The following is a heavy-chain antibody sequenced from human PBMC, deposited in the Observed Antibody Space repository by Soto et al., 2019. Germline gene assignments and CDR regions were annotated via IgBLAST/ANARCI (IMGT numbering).Heavy chain of an antibody. CDR1: GYTFTSYD. V-gene: IGHV1-18*01. D-gene: IGHD6-19*01. J-gene: IGHJ4*02. CDR3: AVGHSSGWYSDY. Sequence: ASVEVSCKASGYTFTSYDINWVRQATGQGLEWMGWISPNNGNTSYAQKLQGRVTMTTDTSTSTAYMELSSLRSEDTAVYYCAVGHSSGWYSDYWGQGTLVTVSS. CDR2: ISPNNGNT.